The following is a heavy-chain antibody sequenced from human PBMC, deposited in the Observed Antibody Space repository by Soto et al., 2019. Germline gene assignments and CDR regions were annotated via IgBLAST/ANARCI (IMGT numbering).Heavy chain of an antibody. CDR1: GFTFSSHG. CDR3: AKEPSSGWYWAINWFDP. V-gene: IGHV3-30*02. D-gene: IGHD6-19*01. Sequence: PGGSLRLSCGASGFTFSSHGMHWVRQAPGKGLEWVAVIRYDGSNKYYADSVKGRFTISRDNSKNTLYLQMNSLRAEDTAVYYCAKEPSSGWYWAINWFDPWGQGTLVTVSS. J-gene: IGHJ5*02. CDR2: IRYDGSNK.